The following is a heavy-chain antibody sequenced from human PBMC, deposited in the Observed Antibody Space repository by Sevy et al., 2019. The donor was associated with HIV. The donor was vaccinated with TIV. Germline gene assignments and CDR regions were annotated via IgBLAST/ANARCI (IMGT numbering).Heavy chain of an antibody. CDR1: GGTFVGHY. J-gene: IGHJ4*02. V-gene: IGHV4-34*01. CDR3: ARTATVTISALDS. Sequence: SETLSLTCGVFGGTFVGHYWTWIRQTPGKGLEWIGEMNHSGTVNYNPTLKSRVTMSVDTSNNQFSLRVNSVTAADTAVYYCARTATVTISALDSWGQGTLVTVSS. D-gene: IGHD4-17*01. CDR2: MNHSGTV.